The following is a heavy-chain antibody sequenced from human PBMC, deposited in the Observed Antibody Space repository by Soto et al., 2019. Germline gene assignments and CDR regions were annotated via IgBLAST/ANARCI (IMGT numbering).Heavy chain of an antibody. J-gene: IGHJ6*03. CDR2: IWYDGSNK. CDR1: GFTFSSYG. V-gene: IGHV3-33*01. CDR3: ARDQGMAARPLGRYYYYYYMDV. Sequence: HPGGSLRLSCAASGFTFSSYGMHWVRQAPGKGLEWVAVIWYDGSNKYYADSVKGRFTISRDNSKNTLYLQMNSLRAEDTAVYYCARDQGMAARPLGRYYYYYYMDVWGKGTTVTVSS. D-gene: IGHD6-6*01.